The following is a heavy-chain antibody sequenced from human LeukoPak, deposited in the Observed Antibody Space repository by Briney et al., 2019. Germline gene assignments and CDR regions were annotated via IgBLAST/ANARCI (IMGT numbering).Heavy chain of an antibody. J-gene: IGHJ4*02. CDR1: GGTFSRYA. Sequence: ASVKVSCKASGGTFSRYAISWVRRAPGQGLEWMGRIIPIFGIANYAQKFQGRVTITADKSTSTAYMELSSLRSEDTAVDYCARDRPHPPNAYFDYWGQGTLVTVSS. V-gene: IGHV1-69*04. CDR2: IIPIFGIA. CDR3: ARDRPHPPNAYFDY.